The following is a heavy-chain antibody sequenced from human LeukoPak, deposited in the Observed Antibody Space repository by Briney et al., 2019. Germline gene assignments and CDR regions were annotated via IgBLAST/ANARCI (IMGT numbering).Heavy chain of an antibody. CDR3: ARSMTTVTRGHFDY. Sequence: SETLSLTCAVSGYSISSGYYWGWIRQPPGKGLEWIGSIYHSGSTYYNPSLKSRVTIPVDTSKNQFSLKLSSVTAADTAVYYCARSMTTVTRGHFDYWGQGTLVTVSS. CDR2: IYHSGST. D-gene: IGHD4-17*01. V-gene: IGHV4-38-2*01. CDR1: GYSISSGYY. J-gene: IGHJ4*02.